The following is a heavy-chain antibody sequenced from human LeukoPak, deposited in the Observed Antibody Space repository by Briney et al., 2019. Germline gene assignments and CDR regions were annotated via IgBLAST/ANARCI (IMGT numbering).Heavy chain of an antibody. CDR2: ISGSGGST. CDR1: GFTFSSYA. Sequence: PGRSLRLSCAASGFTFSSYAMSWVRQAPGKGLEWVSAISGSGGSTYYADSVKGRFTISRDNSKNTLYLQMNSLRAEDTAVYYCAKGFVVTVYTANYFDYWGQGTLVTVSS. D-gene: IGHD1-14*01. V-gene: IGHV3-23*01. J-gene: IGHJ4*02. CDR3: AKGFVVTVYTANYFDY.